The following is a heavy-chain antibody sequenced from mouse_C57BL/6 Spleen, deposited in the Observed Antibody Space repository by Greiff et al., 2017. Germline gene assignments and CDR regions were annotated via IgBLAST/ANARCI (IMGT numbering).Heavy chain of an antibody. CDR1: GYTFTDSN. CDR2: INPNNGGT. CDR3: ARWNWYIDV. J-gene: IGHJ1*03. Sequence: DVHLVESGPELVKPGASVKMSCKASGYTFTDSNMHWVKQSHGKSLEWIGYINPNNGGTSYNQKFKGKATLTVNKSSSTAYMELRSLTSEDSAGYYCARWNWYIDVWGTGTTVTVSS. V-gene: IGHV1-22*01.